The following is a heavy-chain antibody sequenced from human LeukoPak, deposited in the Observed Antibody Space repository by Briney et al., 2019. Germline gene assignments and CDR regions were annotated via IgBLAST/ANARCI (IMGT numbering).Heavy chain of an antibody. Sequence: SGGSLRLSCAASGFTFNDHYMSWIRQAPGKGLECVSYISSGGSTTYYTDSVKGRFTISMDNGKNALYLQMNSLRAEDTAVYYCAREIAADRGFDSWGQGTLVTVSS. J-gene: IGHJ4*02. V-gene: IGHV3-11*01. CDR1: GFTFNDHY. CDR3: AREIAADRGFDS. CDR2: ISSGGSTT. D-gene: IGHD6-6*01.